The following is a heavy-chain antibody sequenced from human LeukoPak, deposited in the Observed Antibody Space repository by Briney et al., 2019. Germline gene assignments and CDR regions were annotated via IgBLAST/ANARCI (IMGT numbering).Heavy chain of an antibody. J-gene: IGHJ4*02. Sequence: PGGSLRLSCAASGFTLSNNEMNWVRQAPGKGLEWVSYIGRSGTTKDYADSVKGRFTISRDNAKNSLFLQMNSLTVEYTAVYYCAKEGSTSGFFDWGQGTLVIVPS. CDR1: GFTLSNNE. CDR2: IGRSGTTK. CDR3: AKEGSTSGFFD. D-gene: IGHD3-3*01. V-gene: IGHV3-48*03.